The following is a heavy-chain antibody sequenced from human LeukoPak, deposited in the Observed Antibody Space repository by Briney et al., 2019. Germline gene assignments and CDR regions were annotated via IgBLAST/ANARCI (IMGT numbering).Heavy chain of an antibody. CDR2: ISGSGGST. D-gene: IGHD3-22*01. CDR3: AKRPYYDSSGYYLDY. CDR1: GFTVSSNY. V-gene: IGHV3-23*01. Sequence: PGGSLRLSCAASGFTVSSNYMSWVRQAPGKGLEWVSAISGSGGSTYYADSVKGRFTISRDNSKNTLYLQMNSLRAEDTAVYYCAKRPYYDSSGYYLDYWGQGTLVTVSS. J-gene: IGHJ4*02.